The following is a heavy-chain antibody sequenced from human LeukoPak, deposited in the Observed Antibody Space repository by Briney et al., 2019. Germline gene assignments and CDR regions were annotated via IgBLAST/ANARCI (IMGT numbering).Heavy chain of an antibody. V-gene: IGHV4-59*12. J-gene: IGHJ4*02. Sequence: PSETLSLTCTVSGGSITSGYWSWIRQPPGKGLEWIGDMYYTGSTNYNPSLKSRVTISVDTSKNQFSLKLGSVTAADTAVYYCARGLGAKGYWGQGTLVTVSS. CDR1: GGSITSGY. CDR3: ARGLGAKGY. D-gene: IGHD1-26*01. CDR2: MYYTGST.